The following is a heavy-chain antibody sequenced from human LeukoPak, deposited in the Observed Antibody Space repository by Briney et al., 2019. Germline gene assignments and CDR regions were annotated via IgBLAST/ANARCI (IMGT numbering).Heavy chain of an antibody. V-gene: IGHV4-34*01. D-gene: IGHD2-2*01. CDR2: INHGGST. J-gene: IGHJ5*02. Sequence: PSVTLSLTCAVYGGSFSGYYWSWIRQPPGKGLEWIGEINHGGSTNYNPSLKSRVTISVDTSKTQFSLKLSSVTAADTAVYYCARGAGISIVVVPAAISIPNWFDPWGQGALVTVSS. CDR1: GGSFSGYY. CDR3: ARGAGISIVVVPAAISIPNWFDP.